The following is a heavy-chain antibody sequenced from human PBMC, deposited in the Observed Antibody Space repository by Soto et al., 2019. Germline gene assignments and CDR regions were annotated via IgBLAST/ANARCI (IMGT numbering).Heavy chain of an antibody. Sequence: PGESLKISCLGSGYSFTAYWIGWVRQMPGKGLELMGIIHPGDSDTRYRPSFQGQVTISVDKSKSIAFLQWSSLKASDTAIYYCARLYLVRSYYGMDVWGQGTTVTVSS. D-gene: IGHD3-16*01. V-gene: IGHV5-51*01. CDR2: IHPGDSDT. J-gene: IGHJ6*02. CDR1: GYSFTAYW. CDR3: ARLYLVRSYYGMDV.